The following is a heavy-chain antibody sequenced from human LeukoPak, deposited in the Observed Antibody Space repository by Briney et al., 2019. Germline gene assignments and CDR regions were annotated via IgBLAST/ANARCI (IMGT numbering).Heavy chain of an antibody. V-gene: IGHV1-2*02. CDR1: GYTFTGYY. Sequence: ASVKVSCKASGYTFTGYYMHWVRQAPGQGLEWMGWISPTSGGTNYAQKFQGGVTMTRDTSISTAYMELSRLRSDDTAVYYCARVDDRGHYYDSSGPRKLFDYWGQGTLVTVSS. J-gene: IGHJ4*02. CDR2: ISPTSGGT. D-gene: IGHD3-22*01. CDR3: ARVDDRGHYYDSSGPRKLFDY.